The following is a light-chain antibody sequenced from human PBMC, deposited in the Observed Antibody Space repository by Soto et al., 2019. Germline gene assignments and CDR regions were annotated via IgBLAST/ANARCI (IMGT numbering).Light chain of an antibody. V-gene: IGLV2-11*01. Sequence: QSALTQPRSVSGSPGQSVTISWAGSSSDVGFYDFVSWYQLHPGKAPKLMIYDVNNRPSGVPDRFSGSKSGNTASLTISGLEAEDEADYHCCSYAGRYTVVFGGGTKLTVL. CDR3: CSYAGRYTVV. CDR2: DVN. J-gene: IGLJ2*01. CDR1: SSDVGFYDF.